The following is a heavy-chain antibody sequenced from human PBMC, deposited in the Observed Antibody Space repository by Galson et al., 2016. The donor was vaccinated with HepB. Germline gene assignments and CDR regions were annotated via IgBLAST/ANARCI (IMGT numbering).Heavy chain of an antibody. V-gene: IGHV5-10-1*01. Sequence: QSGAEVKKPGESLRISCKGSGYSFTNYWISWVRQMPGKGLEWMGRIDPSDSYTNYSPSFQGHVTISADKSISTAYLQWSSLKASDTAMYYCARVESGSGSYCQDAFDIWGQGTMVTVSS. CDR2: IDPSDSYT. CDR3: ARVESGSGSYCQDAFDI. CDR1: GYSFTNYW. D-gene: IGHD1-26*01. J-gene: IGHJ3*02.